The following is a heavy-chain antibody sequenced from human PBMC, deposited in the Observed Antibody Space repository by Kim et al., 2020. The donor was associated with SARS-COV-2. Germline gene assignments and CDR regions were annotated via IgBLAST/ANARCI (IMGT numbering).Heavy chain of an antibody. D-gene: IGHD6-19*01. Sequence: KSRVTIPRDTSKNQFSLKMSSVTAADTAVYYCARHGGQWLEVEPYWLDPWGQGTLVTVSS. V-gene: IGHV4-39*01. CDR3: ARHGGQWLEVEPYWLDP. J-gene: IGHJ5*02.